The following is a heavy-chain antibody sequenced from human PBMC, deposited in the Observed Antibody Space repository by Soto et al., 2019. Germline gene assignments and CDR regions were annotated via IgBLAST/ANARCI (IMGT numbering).Heavy chain of an antibody. J-gene: IGHJ4*02. V-gene: IGHV3-53*01. CDR3: ARGGRARYGFDF. D-gene: IGHD1-1*01. Sequence: GGSLRLSCAASGFTVSSNYMSWVRQAPGKGLEWVSGISDSGGSTYYADSVKGRFTISRDNSKNTLYLQMSSLRAEDTAVYYCARGGRARYGFDFWGQGTLVTVSS. CDR1: GFTVSSNY. CDR2: ISDSGGST.